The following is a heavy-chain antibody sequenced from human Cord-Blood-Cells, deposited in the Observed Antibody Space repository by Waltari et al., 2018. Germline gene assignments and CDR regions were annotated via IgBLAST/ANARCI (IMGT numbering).Heavy chain of an antibody. V-gene: IGHV3-53*01. CDR1: GFTVSSNY. CDR3: ARDYYDSSGYYYDY. J-gene: IGHJ4*02. D-gene: IGHD3-22*01. CDR2: IYSGGST. Sequence: EVQLVESGGGLIQPGGSLRLSCAASGFTVSSNYMSWVRQAPGKGLEWVSVIYSGGSTYYAESVKGRFTISRDNSKNTLYLQMNSRRAEDTAVYYCARDYYDSSGYYYDYWGQGTLVTVSS.